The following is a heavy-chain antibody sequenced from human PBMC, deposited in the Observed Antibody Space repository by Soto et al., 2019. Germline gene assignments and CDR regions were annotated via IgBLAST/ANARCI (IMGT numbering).Heavy chain of an antibody. CDR2: MNPNSGNT. D-gene: IGHD3-16*02. J-gene: IGHJ5*02. Sequence: ASVKVSCKASGYTFTSYDINWVRQATGQGLEWMGWMNPNSGNTGYAQKFQGRVTMTRNTSISTAYMELSSLRSEDTAVYYCARTYYDYIWGSYHINWFDPWGQGTLVTVSS. CDR3: ARTYYDYIWGSYHINWFDP. CDR1: GYTFTSYD. V-gene: IGHV1-8*01.